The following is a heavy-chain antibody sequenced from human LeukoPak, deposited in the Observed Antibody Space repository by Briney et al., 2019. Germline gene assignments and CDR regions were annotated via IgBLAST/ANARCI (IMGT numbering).Heavy chain of an antibody. D-gene: IGHD3-22*01. CDR3: AREHYYDSSGYYRDFDI. V-gene: IGHV3-30*02. Sequence: GGSLRLSCAASGFTFSSYGMHWVRQAPGKGLEWVAFIRYDGSNKYYADSVKGRFTISRDNSKNTLYLQMNSLRAEDTAVYYCAREHYYDSSGYYRDFDIWGQGTMVTVSS. J-gene: IGHJ3*02. CDR2: IRYDGSNK. CDR1: GFTFSSYG.